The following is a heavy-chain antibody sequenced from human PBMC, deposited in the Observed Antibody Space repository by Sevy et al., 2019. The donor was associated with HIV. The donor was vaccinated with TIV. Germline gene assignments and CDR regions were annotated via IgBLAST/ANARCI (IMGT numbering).Heavy chain of an antibody. V-gene: IGHV3-7*01. CDR3: ASQAPYFDN. CDR2: IKQDGSQR. Sequence: GGYLRLSCAASEFNFGIYWMSWVRQAPGKGLEYVANIKQDGSQRYYVDSVRGRFTISRDNAENSLFLEMNSLRDEDTAVHYCASQAPYFDNWGPGTQVTVSS. J-gene: IGHJ4*02. D-gene: IGHD6-6*01. CDR1: EFNFGIYW.